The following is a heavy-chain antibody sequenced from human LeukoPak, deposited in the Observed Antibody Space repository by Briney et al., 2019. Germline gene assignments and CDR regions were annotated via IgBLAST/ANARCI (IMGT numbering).Heavy chain of an antibody. V-gene: IGHV1-69*13. CDR2: IIPIFGTA. Sequence: AASVKVSCTASGGTFSSYAISWVRQAPGQGLEWMGGIIPIFGTANYAQKFRGRVTITADESTSTAYMELSSLRSEDTAVYYCARSRSSSMLAGFDYWGQGTLVTVSS. CDR3: ARSRSSSMLAGFDY. D-gene: IGHD6-6*01. CDR1: GGTFSSYA. J-gene: IGHJ4*02.